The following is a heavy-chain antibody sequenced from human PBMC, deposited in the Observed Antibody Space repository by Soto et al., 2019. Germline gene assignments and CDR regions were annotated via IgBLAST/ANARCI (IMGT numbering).Heavy chain of an antibody. V-gene: IGHV3-21*01. Sequence: PGGSLRLSCAASGFTFSSYSMNWVRRAPGKGLEWVSSISSSSSYIYYADSVKGRFTISRDNAKNSLYLQMNSLRAEDTAVYYCARDYYGSGSYYYYYYYGMDVWGQGTAVTVSS. J-gene: IGHJ6*02. CDR2: ISSSSSYI. D-gene: IGHD3-10*01. CDR1: GFTFSSYS. CDR3: ARDYYGSGSYYYYYYYGMDV.